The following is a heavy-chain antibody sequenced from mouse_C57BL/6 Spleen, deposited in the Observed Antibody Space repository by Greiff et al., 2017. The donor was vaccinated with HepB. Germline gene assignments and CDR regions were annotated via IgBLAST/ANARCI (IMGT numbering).Heavy chain of an antibody. CDR1: GFTFSDYG. CDR2: ISSGSSTI. V-gene: IGHV5-17*01. CDR3: ARDSNYEWFAY. D-gene: IGHD2-5*01. Sequence: EVQLVESGGGLVKPGGSLKLSCAASGFTFSDYGMHWVRQAPEKGLEWVAYISSGSSTIYYADTVKGRFTISRDNAKNTLFLQMTSLRSEDTAMYYCARDSNYEWFAYWGQGTLVTVSA. J-gene: IGHJ3*01.